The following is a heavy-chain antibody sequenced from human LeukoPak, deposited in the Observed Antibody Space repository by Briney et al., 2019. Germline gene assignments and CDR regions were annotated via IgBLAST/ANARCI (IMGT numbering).Heavy chain of an antibody. V-gene: IGHV4-59*08. CDR1: GGSISSYY. CDR3: ARHASHDYGDFQLGY. J-gene: IGHJ4*02. D-gene: IGHD4-17*01. CDR2: IYYSGST. Sequence: SETLSLTCTVSGGSISSYYWSWIRQPPGKGLEWIGYIYYSGSTNYNPSLKSRVTISVDTSKNQFSLKLSSVTAADTAVYYCARHASHDYGDFQLGYWGQGTLVTVSS.